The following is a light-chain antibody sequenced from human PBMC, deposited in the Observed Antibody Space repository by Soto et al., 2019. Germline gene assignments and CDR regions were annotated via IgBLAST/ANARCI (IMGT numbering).Light chain of an antibody. Sequence: DIQMTQSPSTLSASVGDRVTITCRASQIISSWLAWYQQKPGKAPKLLIYKASTLKSGVPSRFSGSGARTEFTLTISSLQPDDFAAYYCHQYNSYPWAFGQGTKVEIK. CDR3: HQYNSYPWA. J-gene: IGKJ1*01. V-gene: IGKV1-5*03. CDR2: KAS. CDR1: QIISSW.